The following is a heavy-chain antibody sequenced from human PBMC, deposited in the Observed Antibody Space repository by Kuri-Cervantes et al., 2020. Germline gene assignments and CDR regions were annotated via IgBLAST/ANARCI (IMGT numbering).Heavy chain of an antibody. Sequence: ASVKVSCKVSGYTLTELSMHWVRQAPGKGLEWMGGFDPEDGETIYAQKFQGRVTMTEDTSTDTAYMELSSLRSEDTAVYYCAREMDYYESSGSDALDIWGQGTMVTVSS. CDR1: GYTLTELS. CDR2: FDPEDGET. J-gene: IGHJ3*02. D-gene: IGHD3-22*01. CDR3: AREMDYYESSGSDALDI. V-gene: IGHV1-24*01.